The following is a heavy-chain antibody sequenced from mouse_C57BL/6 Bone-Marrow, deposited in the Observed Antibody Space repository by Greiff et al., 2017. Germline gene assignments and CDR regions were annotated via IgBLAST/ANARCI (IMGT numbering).Heavy chain of an antibody. CDR2: LDPSDSYT. J-gene: IGHJ3*01. V-gene: IGHV1-69*01. Sequence: QVQLQQPGAELVMPGASVKLSCKASGYTFTSYWMHWVKQRPGPGLEWIGELDPSDSYTNYNQKFKGKSTLTVDKSSSTAYLQLSSLTSEDSAVYYCARSFYYYGSSPWFAYWGQGTLVTVSA. CDR3: ARSFYYYGSSPWFAY. CDR1: GYTFTSYW. D-gene: IGHD1-1*01.